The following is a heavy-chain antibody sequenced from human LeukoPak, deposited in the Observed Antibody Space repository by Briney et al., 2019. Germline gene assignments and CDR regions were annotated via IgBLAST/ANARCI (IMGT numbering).Heavy chain of an antibody. J-gene: IGHJ4*02. CDR2: IRYDGSNK. V-gene: IGHV3-30*02. D-gene: IGHD3-22*01. CDR3: AKDDYYDTSGYRD. CDR1: GFTFSSYG. Sequence: HPGGSLRLSCAASGFTFSSYGMHWVRQAPGKGLEWMAFIRYDGSNKYYADSVKGRFTISRDNSKNTLYLQMNSLRAEDTAVYYCAKDDYYDTSGYRDWGQGTLVTVSS.